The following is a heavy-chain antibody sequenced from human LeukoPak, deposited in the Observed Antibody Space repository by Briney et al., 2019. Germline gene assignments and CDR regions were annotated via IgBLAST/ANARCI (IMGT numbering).Heavy chain of an antibody. CDR1: GGSISSYY. J-gene: IGHJ3*02. V-gene: IGHV4-59*08. Sequence: PSETLSLTCTVSGGSISSYYWSWIRQPPGKGLEWIGYIYYSGSTNYNPSLKSRVTISVDTSKNQFSLKLSSVTAADTAVYYCARHRGIVVVPAADIGNAFDIWGQGTMVTVSS. CDR3: ARHRGIVVVPAADIGNAFDI. D-gene: IGHD2-2*01. CDR2: IYYSGST.